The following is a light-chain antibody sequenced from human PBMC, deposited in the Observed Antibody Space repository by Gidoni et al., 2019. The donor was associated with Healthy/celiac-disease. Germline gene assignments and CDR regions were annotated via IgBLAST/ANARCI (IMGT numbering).Light chain of an antibody. CDR1: QNISSY. CDR3: QQSYSTLWT. J-gene: IGKJ1*01. Sequence: DIQMTQSPSSLSASVGDRVTITCRASQNISSYLNWYQQKPGKAPKLLIHAASSLQSGVPSRFSGSGSGTDFTLTISSLQPEDFATYYCQQSYSTLWTFGQGTKVEIK. V-gene: IGKV1-39*01. CDR2: AAS.